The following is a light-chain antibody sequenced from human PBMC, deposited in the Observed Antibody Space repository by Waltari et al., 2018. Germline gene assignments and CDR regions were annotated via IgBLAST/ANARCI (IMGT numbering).Light chain of an antibody. V-gene: IGKV1-5*03. CDR1: RTINNW. CDR2: QAS. Sequence: DIQMTQSPSTLSASVGDRVTITCRASRTINNWLAWFQQKPGRAPQLLIYQASSLESGVPSRFSGTGSGTEFTLTISSLQPEDFVTYYCQRYNSFPYTFGQGTRLEIK. CDR3: QRYNSFPYT. J-gene: IGKJ2*01.